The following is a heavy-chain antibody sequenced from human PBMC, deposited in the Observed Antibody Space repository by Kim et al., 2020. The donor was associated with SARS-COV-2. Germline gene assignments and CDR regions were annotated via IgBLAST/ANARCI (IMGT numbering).Heavy chain of an antibody. CDR1: GYTFTSYG. CDR2: ISAYNGNT. V-gene: IGHV1-18*01. J-gene: IGHJ4*02. D-gene: IGHD3-10*02. CDR3: ARADPLLLWSGYFDY. Sequence: ASVKVSCKASGYTFTSYGISWVRQAPGQGLEWMGWISAYNGNTNYAQKLQGRVTMTTDTSTSTAYMELRSLRSDDTAVYYCARADPLLLWSGYFDYWGQGTLVTVSS.